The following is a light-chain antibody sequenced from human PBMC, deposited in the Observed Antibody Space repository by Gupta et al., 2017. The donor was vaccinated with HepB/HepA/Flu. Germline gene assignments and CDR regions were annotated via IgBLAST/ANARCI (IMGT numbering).Light chain of an antibody. V-gene: IGKV2-30*02. J-gene: IGKJ5*01. CDR2: EVS. CDR1: QTLVHSDGNTY. Sequence: DIVMTQSPLSLPVTLGQPASISCRSSQTLVHSDGNTYLHWFQHRPGQSPRRLIYEVSKRDSGVPDRFSGSGSGTDFTLKISRVEAEDVAFYYCMQVTHWPPITFGQGTRLEIK. CDR3: MQVTHWPPIT.